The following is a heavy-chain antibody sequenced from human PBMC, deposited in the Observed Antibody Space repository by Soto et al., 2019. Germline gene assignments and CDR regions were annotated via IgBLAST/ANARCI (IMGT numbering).Heavy chain of an antibody. D-gene: IGHD2-15*01. J-gene: IGHJ4*02. Sequence: EVQLLESGGGLVQPGGSLRLSCAASGFTFSRFDMSWVRQAPGKGLQWVAGISLGGGSTYYTDSVKGRFTISRDNSQNTLYLQMNSLRGEDTAVYCCAKTVSIAVVAAPNFDSWGQGTLVSVSS. CDR3: AKTVSIAVVAAPNFDS. V-gene: IGHV3-23*01. CDR1: GFTFSRFD. CDR2: ISLGGGST.